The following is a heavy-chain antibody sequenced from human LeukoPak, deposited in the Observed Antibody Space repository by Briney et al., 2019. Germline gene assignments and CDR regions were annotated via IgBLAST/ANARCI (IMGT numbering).Heavy chain of an antibody. V-gene: IGHV1-46*01. J-gene: IGHJ4*02. CDR2: INPSGGST. CDR3: VEGTAFDY. D-gene: IGHD2-21*02. Sequence: ASVKVSCKASGYTFSGYYMHWVRQAPGQGLEWMGIINPSGGSTSYAQKFQGRVTMTRDMSTSTVYMELSSLRSEDTAVYYCVEGTAFDYWGQGTLVTVSS. CDR1: GYTFSGYY.